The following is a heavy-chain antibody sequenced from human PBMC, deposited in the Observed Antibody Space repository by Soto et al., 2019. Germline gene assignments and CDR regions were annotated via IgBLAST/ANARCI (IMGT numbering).Heavy chain of an antibody. V-gene: IGHV3-30*03. CDR3: AGGARDIVLVPAAIGGGYYYYGMDV. Sequence: QVQLVESGGGVVQPGRSLRLSCAASGFTFSSYGMHWVRQAPGKGLEWVAVISYDGSNKYYADSVKGRFTISRDNSKNTLYRQMNSLRAEDTAVYYCAGGARDIVLVPAAIGGGYYYYGMDVWGQGTTVTVSS. D-gene: IGHD2-2*02. CDR2: ISYDGSNK. J-gene: IGHJ6*02. CDR1: GFTFSSYG.